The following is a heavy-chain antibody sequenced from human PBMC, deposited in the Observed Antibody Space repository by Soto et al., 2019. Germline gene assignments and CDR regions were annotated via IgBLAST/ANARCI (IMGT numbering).Heavy chain of an antibody. CDR2: IIPILGIA. CDR1: GGTFSSYT. Sequence: SVKVSCKASGGTFSSYTISWVRQAPGQGLEWMGRIIPILGIANYAQKFQGRVTITADKSTSTAYMELSSLRSEDTAVYYCASVSKYDFWSGTYYYYYMDVWGKGTTVTVS. CDR3: ASVSKYDFWSGTYYYYYMDV. J-gene: IGHJ6*03. D-gene: IGHD3-3*01. V-gene: IGHV1-69*02.